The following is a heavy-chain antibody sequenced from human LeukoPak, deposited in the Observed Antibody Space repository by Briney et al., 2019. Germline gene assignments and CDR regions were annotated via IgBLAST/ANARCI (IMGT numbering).Heavy chain of an antibody. CDR1: GGSFSGYY. CDR2: INHSGST. CDR3: ARPTSSDYGDSYLDY. Sequence: SETLSLTCAVYGGSFSGYYWSWIRQPPGKGLEWIGEINHSGSTNYNPSLKSRVTISVDTSKNQFPLKLSSVTAADTAVYYCARPTSSDYGDSYLDYWGQGTLVTVSS. V-gene: IGHV4-34*01. J-gene: IGHJ4*02. D-gene: IGHD4-17*01.